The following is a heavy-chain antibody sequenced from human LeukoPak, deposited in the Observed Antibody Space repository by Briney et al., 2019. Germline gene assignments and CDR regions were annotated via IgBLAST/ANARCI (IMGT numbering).Heavy chain of an antibody. CDR2: VSAYNGNT. V-gene: IGHV1-18*04. CDR3: ARELGYCSGGSCGWFDP. D-gene: IGHD2-15*01. J-gene: IGHJ5*02. CDR1: GLPFSRYG. Sequence: ASVKGSFKASGLPFSRYGISRVRPAPGQGLGGVGRVSAYNGNTNYAQKLQGRVTMTTDTSTSTTYMELRSLRSDDTAVYYCARELGYCSGGSCGWFDPWGQGTLVTVSS.